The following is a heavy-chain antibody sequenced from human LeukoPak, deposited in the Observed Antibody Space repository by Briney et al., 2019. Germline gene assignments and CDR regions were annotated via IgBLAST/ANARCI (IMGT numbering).Heavy chain of an antibody. J-gene: IGHJ4*02. CDR2: INSNGDST. V-gene: IGHV3-64D*06. Sequence: PGGSLRLSCSASGFTFSSYALYWVRQAPGKGLEYVSAINSNGDSTFYADSVKGRFTISRDNSKNTLYLQMSSLRVEDTAVYYCVKVASSPGPFDYWGQGTLVTLSS. CDR1: GFTFSSYA. CDR3: VKVASSPGPFDY. D-gene: IGHD6-13*01.